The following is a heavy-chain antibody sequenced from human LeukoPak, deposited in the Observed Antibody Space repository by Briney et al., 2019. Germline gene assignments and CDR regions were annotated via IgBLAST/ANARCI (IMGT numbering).Heavy chain of an antibody. D-gene: IGHD2-2*01. CDR3: ARRRPYCSSTSCLYYYYYMDV. V-gene: IGHV4-34*01. J-gene: IGHJ6*03. CDR2: INHSGST. Sequence: SETLSLTCAVDGGSFSGYYWSWIRQPPGKGLEWIGEINHSGSTNYNPSLKSRVTISVDTSKNQFSLKLSSVTAADTAVYYCARRRPYCSSTSCLYYYYYMDVWGKGTTVTISS. CDR1: GGSFSGYY.